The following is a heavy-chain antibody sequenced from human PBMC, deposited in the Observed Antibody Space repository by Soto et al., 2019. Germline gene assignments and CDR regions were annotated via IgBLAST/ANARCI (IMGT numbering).Heavy chain of an antibody. V-gene: IGHV3-7*03. CDR2: IKQDGSEK. D-gene: IGHD3-22*01. CDR1: GFTLSSYW. Sequence: LRLSCAASGFTLSSYWMSWVRQAPGKGLEWVANIKQDGSEKYYVDSVKGRFTISRDNAKNSLYLQMNSLRAEDTSVYYCARRTMIGTTGAFDIWGQGTMVTVS. J-gene: IGHJ3*02. CDR3: ARRTMIGTTGAFDI.